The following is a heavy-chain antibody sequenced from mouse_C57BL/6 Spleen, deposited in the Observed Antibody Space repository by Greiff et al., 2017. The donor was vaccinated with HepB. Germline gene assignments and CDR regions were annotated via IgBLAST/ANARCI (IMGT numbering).Heavy chain of an antibody. CDR2: IYPSDSET. D-gene: IGHD3-1*01. J-gene: IGHJ2*01. Sequence: QVQLQQPGAELVRPGSSAKLSCKASGYTFTSYWMDWVKQRPGQGLEWIGNIYPSDSETHYNQKFKDKATLTVDKSSSTAYMQLSSLTSEDSAVYYCARKSGFPFDYWGQGTTLTVSS. V-gene: IGHV1-61*01. CDR1: GYTFTSYW. CDR3: ARKSGFPFDY.